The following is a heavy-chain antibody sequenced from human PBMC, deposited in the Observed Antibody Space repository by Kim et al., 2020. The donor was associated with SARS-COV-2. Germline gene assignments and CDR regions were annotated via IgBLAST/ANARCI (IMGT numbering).Heavy chain of an antibody. V-gene: IGHV4-59*01. CDR3: AREAGDYYGSRFSDY. D-gene: IGHD3-10*01. J-gene: IGHJ4*02. Sequence: PSVKSRVTISVDTSKNQFSLKLSSVTAADTAVYYCAREAGDYYGSRFSDYWGQGTLVTVSS.